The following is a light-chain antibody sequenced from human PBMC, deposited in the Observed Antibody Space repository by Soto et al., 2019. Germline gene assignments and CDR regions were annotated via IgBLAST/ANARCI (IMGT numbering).Light chain of an antibody. Sequence: QSVLTQPASVSGSPGQSITISCTGTSSDVGGYNYVSWYQQQSGKAPKLMIHEVSNRPSGVSNRFSGSKSGNTASLTISGLQAEDEADYYCSSYTSSRAYVFGIGTKRTVL. J-gene: IGLJ1*01. CDR1: SSDVGGYNY. CDR3: SSYTSSRAYV. CDR2: EVS. V-gene: IGLV2-14*01.